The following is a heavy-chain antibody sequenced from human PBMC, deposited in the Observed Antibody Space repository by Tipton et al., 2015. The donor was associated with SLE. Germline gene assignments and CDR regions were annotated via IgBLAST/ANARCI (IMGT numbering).Heavy chain of an antibody. D-gene: IGHD1-26*01. J-gene: IGHJ3*02. CDR1: GGSISSGDYY. CDR3: ARASYSGSFDAFDI. CDR2: INHSGST. Sequence: TLSLTCTVSGGSISSGDYYWSWIRQPPGKGLEWIGEINHSGSTNYNPSLKSRVTISVDTSKNQFSLKLSSVTAADTAVYYCARASYSGSFDAFDIWGQGTMATVSS. V-gene: IGHV4-30-4*02.